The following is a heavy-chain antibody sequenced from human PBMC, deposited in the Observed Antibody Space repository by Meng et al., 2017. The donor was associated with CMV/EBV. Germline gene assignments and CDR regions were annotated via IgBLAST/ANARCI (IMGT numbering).Heavy chain of an antibody. CDR1: GFTFSSYE. Sequence: GGSLRLSCAASGFTFSSYEMNWVRQAPGKGLEWVSYISSSGSTIYYADSVKGRFTISRDNAKNSLYLQMNSLRAEDTAVYYCARDAGYYGMDVWGQGTTVTVSS. V-gene: IGHV3-48*03. CDR3: ARDAGYYGMDV. J-gene: IGHJ6*02. CDR2: ISSSGSTI.